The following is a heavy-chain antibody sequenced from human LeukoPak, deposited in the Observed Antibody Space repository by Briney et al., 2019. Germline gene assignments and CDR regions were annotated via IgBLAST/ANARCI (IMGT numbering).Heavy chain of an antibody. CDR3: ARHPWSDAFDI. CDR2: IYRSGST. CDR1: GYSIRSGYY. J-gene: IGHJ3*02. V-gene: IGHV4-38-2*02. Sequence: SETLSLTCTVSGYSIRSGYYWGWIRQPPGKGLKWIGSIYRSGSTYYNPSLKSRVTISVDTSKNQFSLKLSSVTAADTAVYYCARHPWSDAFDIWGQGTMVTVSS.